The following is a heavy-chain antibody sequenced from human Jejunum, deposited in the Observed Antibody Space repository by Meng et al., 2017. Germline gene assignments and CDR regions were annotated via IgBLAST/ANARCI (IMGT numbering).Heavy chain of an antibody. V-gene: IGHV3-49*04. CDR1: WPSFTDYS. D-gene: IGHD3-22*01. CDR3: STDRVGSGYYPHFDY. J-gene: IGHJ4*02. Sequence: GGSLRLSCTASWPSFTDYSMTWVRQAPGKGLEWVGVIRSNAYGGTSEYAASVKGRFTMSRDDSNSVAYLQMNSLKTEDTAVYYCSTDRVGSGYYPHFDYWGLGSLVTVSS. CDR2: IRSNAYGGTS.